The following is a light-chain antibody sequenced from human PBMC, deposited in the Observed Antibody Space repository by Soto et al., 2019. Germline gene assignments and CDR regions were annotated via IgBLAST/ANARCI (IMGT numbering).Light chain of an antibody. Sequence: DIQMTQSPSSLSAAVGERVTITCRASQSIDSYLNWYQQKPGKAPKLLIYAVSNLQSGVPSRFSGSGSGTDFSLTVSSLQPEDSATYYCQQTYSTPLYTFGQGTKLEIK. CDR2: AVS. CDR1: QSIDSY. CDR3: QQTYSTPLYT. J-gene: IGKJ2*01. V-gene: IGKV1-39*01.